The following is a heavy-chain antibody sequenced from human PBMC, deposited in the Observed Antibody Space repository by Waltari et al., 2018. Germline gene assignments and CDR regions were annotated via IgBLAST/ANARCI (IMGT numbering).Heavy chain of an antibody. J-gene: IGHJ2*01. CDR1: GGYSSRCAYY. CDR3: ARDLRVWYFDL. CDR2: IYYSGST. V-gene: IGHV4-31*03. Sequence: QVQLQESGPGLVKPSQTLSFTCPVSGGYSSRCAYYWSWIRQHPGKGLQWIGYIYYSGSTYYNPSLKSRVTISVDTSKNQFSLKLSSVTAADTAVYYCARDLRVWYFDLWGRGTLVTVSS.